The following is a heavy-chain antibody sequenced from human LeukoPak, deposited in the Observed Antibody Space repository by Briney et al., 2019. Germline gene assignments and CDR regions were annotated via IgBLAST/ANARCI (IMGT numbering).Heavy chain of an antibody. CDR3: ASWEGYYFDY. CDR2: ISSSGSTI. J-gene: IGHJ4*02. V-gene: IGHV3-48*04. Sequence: PGGSLRLSCAASGFIFSSYWMTWVRQAPGKGLEWVSYISSSGSTIYYADSVKGRFTISRDNAKNSLYLQMNSLRAEDTAVYYCASWEGYYFDYWGQGTLVTVSS. D-gene: IGHD1-26*01. CDR1: GFIFSSYW.